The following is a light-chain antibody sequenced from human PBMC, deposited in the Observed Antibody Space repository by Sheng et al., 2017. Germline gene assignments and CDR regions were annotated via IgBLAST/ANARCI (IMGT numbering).Light chain of an antibody. CDR3: QTWGTGIQMV. Sequence: QVVLTQSPSASASLGASVKLTCTLDSGHSSYAIAWHQQQPEKGPRYLMKVNSDGSHIKGDGIPDRFSGSSSGAERYLSISSLQSEDEADYYCQTWGTGIQMVFGGGTKLTVL. CDR1: SGHSSYA. V-gene: IGLV4-69*01. J-gene: IGLJ2*01. CDR2: VNSDGSH.